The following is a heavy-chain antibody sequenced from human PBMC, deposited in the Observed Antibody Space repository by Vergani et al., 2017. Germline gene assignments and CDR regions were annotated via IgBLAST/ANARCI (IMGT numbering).Heavy chain of an antibody. D-gene: IGHD6-19*01. CDR2: IYYSGST. J-gene: IGHJ5*02. CDR1: GASIRSSNYY. V-gene: IGHV4-39*01. CDR3: AGHSTVEWLVKLGWIDP. Sequence: QLQLQESGPGLVKPSATLSLTCSVSGASIRSSNYYWGWIRQPPGKGLEWVASIYYSGSTYYNPSLKSRVTISEDTSKNQFSLKLSSVTAADTAVYFCAGHSTVEWLVKLGWIDPWGQGILVTVSS.